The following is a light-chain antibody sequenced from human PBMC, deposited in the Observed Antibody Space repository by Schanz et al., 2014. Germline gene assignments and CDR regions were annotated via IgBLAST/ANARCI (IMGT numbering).Light chain of an antibody. Sequence: DIQVTQSPPTLSASVGDRVTITCRASQSIGGWLAWYQQKPGKAPKLLIYGASSLQSGVPSRFSGSGSGTDFTLTISSLQPEDFATYYCQQANSFPISFGQGTKVEIK. V-gene: IGKV1-12*01. CDR3: QQANSFPIS. CDR2: GAS. CDR1: QSIGGW. J-gene: IGKJ1*01.